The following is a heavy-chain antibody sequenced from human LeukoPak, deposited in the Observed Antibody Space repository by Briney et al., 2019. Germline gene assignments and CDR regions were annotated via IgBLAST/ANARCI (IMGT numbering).Heavy chain of an antibody. Sequence: SETLSLTCTVSGGSISSYYWSWIRQPPGKGLEWIGYIYYSGSTNYNPSLKSRATISVDTSKNQFSLKLSSVTAADTAVYYCARDRSSGWQGVFDIWGQGTMVTVSS. CDR3: ARDRSSGWQGVFDI. CDR1: GGSISSYY. D-gene: IGHD6-19*01. V-gene: IGHV4-59*12. J-gene: IGHJ3*02. CDR2: IYYSGST.